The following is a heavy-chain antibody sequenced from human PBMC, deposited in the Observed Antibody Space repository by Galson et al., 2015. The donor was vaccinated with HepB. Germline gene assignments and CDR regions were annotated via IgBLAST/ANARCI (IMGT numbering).Heavy chain of an antibody. CDR3: ARGKYDIWSGYNHGANWFDP. Sequence: TLSLTCTVAGASMSGGGYYWTWIRQHPGKGLEWMGYIHYSGTTYHNPSLQSRVSISVDKPKNQFSLKLTSVTAADTAVYYCARGKYDIWSGYNHGANWFDPWGQGTLVTVSS. CDR1: GASMSGGGYY. D-gene: IGHD3-3*01. J-gene: IGHJ5*02. V-gene: IGHV4-31*03. CDR2: IHYSGTT.